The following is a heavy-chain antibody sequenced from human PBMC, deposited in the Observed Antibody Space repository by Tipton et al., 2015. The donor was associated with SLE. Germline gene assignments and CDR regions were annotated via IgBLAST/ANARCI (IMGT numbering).Heavy chain of an antibody. CDR2: MNPDNGNT. Sequence: QLVQSGAEVKKPGASVKVSCKASGYTFPGYDINWVRQAPGQGLEWMGWMNPDNGNTGYAQKFQGRVTMTRSSSINTAYMELSSLRSEDTAVYYCATVVAAAGPPGEYFHHWGQGTLVTVSS. D-gene: IGHD6-13*01. J-gene: IGHJ1*01. V-gene: IGHV1-8*01. CDR3: ATVVAAAGPPGEYFHH. CDR1: GYTFPGYD.